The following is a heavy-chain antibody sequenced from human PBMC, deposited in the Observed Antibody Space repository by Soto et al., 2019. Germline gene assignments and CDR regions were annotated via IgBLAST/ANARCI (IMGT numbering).Heavy chain of an antibody. Sequence: KLPETLSLTCTVSGGSMSSSSYYWGWIRQPPGKGLEWIANMYFSGFYSGSTSYNPSLKSRVTISVDTSKNQFSLQVSSVTAADTAVYYCARGFDILTFGFCLDYWGQGTLVTVSS. CDR1: GGSMSSSSYY. CDR2: MYFSGFYSGST. V-gene: IGHV4-39*01. CDR3: ARGFDILTFGFCLDY. D-gene: IGHD3-9*01. J-gene: IGHJ4*02.